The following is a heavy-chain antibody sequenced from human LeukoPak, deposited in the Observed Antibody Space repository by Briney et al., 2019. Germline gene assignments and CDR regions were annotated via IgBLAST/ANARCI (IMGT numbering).Heavy chain of an antibody. D-gene: IGHD7-27*01. CDR2: INTNSGGT. V-gene: IGHV1-2*02. J-gene: IGHJ4*02. CDR1: GYTFTDYY. Sequence: ASVKVSCKASGYTFTDYYIHWVRQAPGQGLECMGWINTNSGGTKFAQKFQGRVTMTRDTSIRTAYMELSGLRSDDTAVYYCARPTTGDSSLEYWGQGTLLTVSS. CDR3: ARPTTGDSSLEY.